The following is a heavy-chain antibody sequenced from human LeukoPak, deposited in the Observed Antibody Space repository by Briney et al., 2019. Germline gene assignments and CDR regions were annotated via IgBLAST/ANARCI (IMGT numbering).Heavy chain of an antibody. CDR1: GFTFDDYT. Sequence: GGSLRLSCAASGFTFDDYTMHWVRQAPGKGLEWVSLISWDGGSTYYADSVKGRFTISRDNSKNSLYLQMNSLRTEDTALYYCAKDPGDWSRWGYYFDYWGQGTLVTVSS. CDR3: AKDPGDWSRWGYYFDY. V-gene: IGHV3-43*01. CDR2: ISWDGGST. J-gene: IGHJ4*02. D-gene: IGHD6-13*01.